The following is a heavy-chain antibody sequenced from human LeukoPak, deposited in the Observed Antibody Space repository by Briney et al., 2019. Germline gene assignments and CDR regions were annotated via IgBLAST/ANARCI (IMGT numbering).Heavy chain of an antibody. CDR1: GFSFSDSA. CDR3: AKGGQDFDFWRFDL. D-gene: IGHD3-3*01. Sequence: RGSLRLSCASSGFSFSDSAVSWVRHSPGEGLKWVSSISDTGGRTYYADSVKGRFTITRDNSRTTVNLQMNGLRADDTARYFCAKGGQDFDFWRFDLWGQGILVIVSS. J-gene: IGHJ5*02. CDR2: ISDTGGRT. V-gene: IGHV3-23*01.